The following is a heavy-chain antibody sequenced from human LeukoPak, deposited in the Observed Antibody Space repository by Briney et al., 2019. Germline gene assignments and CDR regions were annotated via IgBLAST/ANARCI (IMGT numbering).Heavy chain of an antibody. Sequence: SVKVSCRASGGTFSSYAISWVRQAPGQGLEWMGGIIPIFGTANYAQKFQGRVTITTDESTSTAYMELSSLRSEDTAVYFCARDISTYSGTFPGGDHWGQGTLVTVSS. J-gene: IGHJ4*02. CDR3: ARDISTYSGTFPGGDH. D-gene: IGHD1-26*01. CDR1: GGTFSSYA. CDR2: IIPIFGTA. V-gene: IGHV1-69*05.